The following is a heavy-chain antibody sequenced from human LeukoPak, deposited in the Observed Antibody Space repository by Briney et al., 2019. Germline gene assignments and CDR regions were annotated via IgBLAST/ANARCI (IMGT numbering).Heavy chain of an antibody. CDR1: GFTFSSYG. CDR2: ISYDGSIK. J-gene: IGHJ3*02. V-gene: IGHV3-30*18. Sequence: PGRSLRLSCAASGFTFSSYGMHWVRQAPGKGLEWVAVISYDGSIKYYADSMKGRFTISRDNSKNTVYLQMNSLRPEDTALYYCAKDSSLYDSSGQPRLDVFDMWGQGTMVTISS. D-gene: IGHD3-22*01. CDR3: AKDSSLYDSSGQPRLDVFDM.